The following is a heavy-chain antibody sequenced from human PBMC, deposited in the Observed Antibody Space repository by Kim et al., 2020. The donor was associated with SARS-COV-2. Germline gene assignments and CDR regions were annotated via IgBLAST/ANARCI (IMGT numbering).Heavy chain of an antibody. CDR2: MYMSGNT. D-gene: IGHD2-8*01. J-gene: IGHJ6*02. CDR3: VRERARYCTNPSCFFSPVYYYYGMDV. CDR1: GGSISSHY. Sequence: SETLSLICSVSGGSISSHYWSWVRQPAGKGLEWIGRMYMSGNTDYNPFLKSRVTMSGDTSKNQFSLRLSSVTAADTAVYYCVRERARYCTNPSCFFSPVYYYYGMDVWGQGTTVTVSS. V-gene: IGHV4-4*07.